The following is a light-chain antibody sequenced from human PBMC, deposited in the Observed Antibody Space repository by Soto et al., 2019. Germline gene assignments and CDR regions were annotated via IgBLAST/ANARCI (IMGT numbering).Light chain of an antibody. CDR3: LQYSSHSWT. CDR1: QSISSY. J-gene: IGKJ1*01. V-gene: IGKV1-39*01. Sequence: DIQLTQSPSSLSASVGDRVTLTCRASQSISSYLNWYQQKPGKAPKLLIYAASSLKSGVSSRFSGSGSGTEFTLTISRLQPDDVATYYCLQYSSHSWTFGQGTKVDIK. CDR2: AAS.